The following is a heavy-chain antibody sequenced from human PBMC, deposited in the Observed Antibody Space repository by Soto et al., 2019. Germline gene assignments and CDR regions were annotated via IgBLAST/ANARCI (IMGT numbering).Heavy chain of an antibody. CDR2: ISGSGGST. CDR1: EFTLSTHA. J-gene: IGHJ5*02. D-gene: IGHD5-18*01. Sequence: LRLSCAASEFTLSTHAMTWVRQAPGKGLEWVSGISGSGGSTYYADSVKGRFTISRDNSKNTLYLQMNSLRADDTAVYYCAKVMVKNWFDPWGQGTLVTVSS. V-gene: IGHV3-23*01. CDR3: AKVMVKNWFDP.